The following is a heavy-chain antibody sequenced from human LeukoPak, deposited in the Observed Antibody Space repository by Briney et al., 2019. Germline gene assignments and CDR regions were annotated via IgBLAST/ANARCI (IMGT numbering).Heavy chain of an antibody. CDR2: FDPEDGET. Sequence: GASVKVSCKVSGYTLTELSMHWVRQAPGKGLEWMGGFDPEDGETIYAQKFQGRVTMTEDTSTDTAYMELSSLRSEDTAVYYCATDEAGKIAVAAGFDYWGQGTLVTVSS. CDR3: ATDEAGKIAVAAGFDY. D-gene: IGHD6-13*01. V-gene: IGHV1-24*01. J-gene: IGHJ4*02. CDR1: GYTLTELS.